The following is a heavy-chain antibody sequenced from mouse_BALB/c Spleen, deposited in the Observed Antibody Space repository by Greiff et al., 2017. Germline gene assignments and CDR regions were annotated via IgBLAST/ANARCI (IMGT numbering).Heavy chain of an antibody. D-gene: IGHD1-1*02. CDR1: GYTFTSYW. CDR2: INPSNGRT. J-gene: IGHJ4*01. CDR3: ARDGDAMDY. V-gene: IGHV1S81*02. Sequence: VKLQQPGAELVKPGASVKLSCKASGYTFTSYWMHWVKQRPGQGLEWIGEINPSNGRTNYNEKFKSKATLTVDKSSSTAYMQLSSLTSEDSAVYYCARDGDAMDYWGQGTSVTVSS.